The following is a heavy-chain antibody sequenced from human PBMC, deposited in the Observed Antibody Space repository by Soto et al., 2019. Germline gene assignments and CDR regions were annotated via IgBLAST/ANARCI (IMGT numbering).Heavy chain of an antibody. J-gene: IGHJ5*02. CDR2: INPNSGGT. V-gene: IGHV1-2*04. Sequence: ASVRVSCKASGYTFTGYYMHCVRQAPGQGLEWMGWINPNSGGTNYAQKFQGWVTMTRDTSISTAYMELSRLRSDDTAVYYCARDSYGDYPISGFDPWGQGTLVTVSS. D-gene: IGHD4-17*01. CDR3: ARDSYGDYPISGFDP. CDR1: GYTFTGYY.